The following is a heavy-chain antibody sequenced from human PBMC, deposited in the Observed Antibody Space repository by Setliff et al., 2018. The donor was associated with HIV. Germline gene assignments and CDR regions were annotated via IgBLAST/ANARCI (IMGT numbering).Heavy chain of an antibody. CDR2: IYSSGST. CDR3: ARHYYADPFDY. D-gene: IGHD4-17*01. V-gene: IGHV4-59*08. Sequence: SEPLSLTCTVSGGSISGYYWSWIRQSPGKGLDWIGYIYSSGSTDYNPSLKSRITISVDTSKNQFSLQLSSVTAADTAVYYCARHYYADPFDYWGQGILVTVSS. J-gene: IGHJ4*02. CDR1: GGSISGYY.